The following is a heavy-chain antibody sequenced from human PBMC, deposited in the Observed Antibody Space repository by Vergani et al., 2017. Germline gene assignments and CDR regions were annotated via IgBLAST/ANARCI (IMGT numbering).Heavy chain of an antibody. Sequence: QIQLVQSRSEMVKPGASVKVSCQASGYSFTNYDFTWVRQAPGQGLEWMGWISSTTGDTIYAEKFQGRVTMTTDTSTSTAYLELRSLGSDDTALYYCARRVVAGRNSLRHLDYWGQGTLVTVSS. V-gene: IGHV1-18*01. CDR2: ISSTTGDT. D-gene: IGHD2-15*01. J-gene: IGHJ4*02. CDR1: GYSFTNYD. CDR3: ARRVVAGRNSLRHLDY.